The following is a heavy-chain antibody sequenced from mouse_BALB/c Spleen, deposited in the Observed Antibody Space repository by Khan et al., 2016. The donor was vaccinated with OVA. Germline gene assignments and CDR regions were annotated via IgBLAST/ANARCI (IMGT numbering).Heavy chain of an antibody. J-gene: IGHJ4*01. V-gene: IGHV3-2*02. Sequence: VQLKESGPGLVKSSQSLSLTCTVTGYSITSGYAWNWIRQFPGNKLEWMGYISYSGSPSYNPSLRSRISITRDTSKKQFFLQLNSVTTEDTATYYCARKNYYGYAMDYWGQGTSVTVAS. CDR2: ISYSGSP. CDR3: ARKNYYGYAMDY. CDR1: GYSITSGYA. D-gene: IGHD1-1*01.